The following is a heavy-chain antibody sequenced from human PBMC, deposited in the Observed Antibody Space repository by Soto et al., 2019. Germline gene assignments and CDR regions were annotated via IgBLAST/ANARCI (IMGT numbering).Heavy chain of an antibody. Sequence: QVQLQQWGAGLLKPSETLSLTCAVYGGSFSGYYWSWIRQPPGKGLEWSGEINHSGSTNYNPSLKSRVTISVDTSKNQFSLKLSSVTAADTAVYYCARGVLWFGELYTDYWGQGTLVTVSS. J-gene: IGHJ4*02. CDR1: GGSFSGYY. CDR3: ARGVLWFGELYTDY. V-gene: IGHV4-34*01. D-gene: IGHD3-10*01. CDR2: INHSGST.